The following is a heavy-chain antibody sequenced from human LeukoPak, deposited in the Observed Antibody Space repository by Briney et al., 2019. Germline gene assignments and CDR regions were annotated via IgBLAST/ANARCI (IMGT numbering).Heavy chain of an antibody. V-gene: IGHV1-2*02. J-gene: IGHJ4*02. CDR2: INPNGGDT. CDR1: GYTFTNYY. Sequence: ASVKVSCKASGYTFTNYYMHWVRQAPGQGLEWVGWINPNGGDTNYAQKFQGRVTMTRDTSISTAYMELSRLRSDDTAVYYCARDTTYYDILTGYYTLYYFDYWGQGTLVTVSS. D-gene: IGHD3-9*01. CDR3: ARDTTYYDILTGYYTLYYFDY.